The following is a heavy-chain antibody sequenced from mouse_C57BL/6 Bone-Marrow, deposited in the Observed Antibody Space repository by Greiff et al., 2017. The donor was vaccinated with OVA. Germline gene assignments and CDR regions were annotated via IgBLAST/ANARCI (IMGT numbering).Heavy chain of an antibody. Sequence: VKLMESGAELAKPGASVKLSCKASGYTFTSYWMHWVNQRPGRGLEWIGYINPSSGYTKYNQKFKDKATLTADKSSSTAYMRLSSLTYADAAVYVCARWGYGWYFDVWGTGTTVTVSS. CDR3: ARWGYGWYFDV. D-gene: IGHD3-1*01. V-gene: IGHV1-7*01. CDR2: INPSSGYT. J-gene: IGHJ1*03. CDR1: GYTFTSYW.